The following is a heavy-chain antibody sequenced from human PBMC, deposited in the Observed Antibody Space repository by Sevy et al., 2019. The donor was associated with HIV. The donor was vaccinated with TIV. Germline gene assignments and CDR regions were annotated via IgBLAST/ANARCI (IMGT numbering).Heavy chain of an antibody. CDR2: LKSDVYGGTV. CDR3: TRWKAAQSIFDY. D-gene: IGHD6-13*01. J-gene: IGHJ4*02. Sequence: GGSLRLSCTASGFTFGDYCMSWVRQAPGKGLEWVAFLKSDVYGGTVDHAGAVRGRFIITREDYKTITYLQMNDLKTEDTGVYYCTRWKAAQSIFDYWGQGALVTVSS. V-gene: IGHV3-49*04. CDR1: GFTFGDYC.